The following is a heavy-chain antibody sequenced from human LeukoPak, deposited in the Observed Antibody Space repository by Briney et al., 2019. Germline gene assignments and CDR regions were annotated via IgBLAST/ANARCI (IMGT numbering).Heavy chain of an antibody. Sequence: GESLKISCKGSGYSFTNYWNGWVRQMPGKGLEWMGMIYPADSDTRYRPSFQGQVTISADKSISTAYLQWISLKASDTAIYYCASDYGYPNNAFHVWGQGTMVKVSS. CDR1: GYSFTNYW. J-gene: IGHJ3*01. D-gene: IGHD4-17*01. CDR3: ASDYGYPNNAFHV. CDR2: IYPADSDT. V-gene: IGHV5-51*01.